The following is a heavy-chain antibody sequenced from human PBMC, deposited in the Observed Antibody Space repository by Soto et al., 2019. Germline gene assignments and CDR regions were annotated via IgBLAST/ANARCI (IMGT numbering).Heavy chain of an antibody. CDR1: GYTFTSYG. V-gene: IGHV1-18*01. Sequence: ASVKVSCNASGYTFTSYGISLVRQAPGQGLEWMGWISAYNGNTNYAQKLQGRVTMTTDTSTSTAYMELRSLRSDDTAVYYCARVPEGVFWGVYYNWSAPGGQGPLVPVSS. J-gene: IGHJ5*02. D-gene: IGHD3-3*01. CDR2: ISAYNGNT. CDR3: ARVPEGVFWGVYYNWSAP.